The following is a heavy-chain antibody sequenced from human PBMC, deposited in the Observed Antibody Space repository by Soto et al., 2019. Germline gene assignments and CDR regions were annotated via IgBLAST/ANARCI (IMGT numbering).Heavy chain of an antibody. Sequence: TLSLTCAVSGDSITNSNWWSWVRQAPGKGLEWVGEIYHSGATTYNPSLKSRVTISVDPPNNHFSLKLTSVTAADTAVYFCARDLGTGTDYWGQGTLVTVSS. CDR3: ARDLGTGTDY. CDR2: IYHSGAT. V-gene: IGHV4-4*01. D-gene: IGHD1-1*01. J-gene: IGHJ4*02. CDR1: GDSITNSNW.